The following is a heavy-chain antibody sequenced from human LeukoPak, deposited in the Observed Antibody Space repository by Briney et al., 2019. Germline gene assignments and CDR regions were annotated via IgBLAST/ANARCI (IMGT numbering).Heavy chain of an antibody. CDR3: ARVASTWGCSGGSCYSPGGYYYYMDV. CDR1: GGTFSSYA. Sequence: GASVKVSCKASGGTFSSYAISWVRQAPGQGLEWMGGIIPIFGTANYAQKFQGRVTITTDESTSTAYMELSSLRSEDTAVYYCARVASTWGCSGGSCYSPGGYYYYMDVWGKGTTVTVSS. V-gene: IGHV1-69*05. D-gene: IGHD2-15*01. J-gene: IGHJ6*03. CDR2: IIPIFGTA.